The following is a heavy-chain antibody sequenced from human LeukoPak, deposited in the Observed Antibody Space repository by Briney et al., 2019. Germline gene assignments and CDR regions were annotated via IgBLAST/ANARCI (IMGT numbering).Heavy chain of an antibody. D-gene: IGHD4-23*01. J-gene: IGHJ4*02. CDR2: IYYSGST. CDR3: ASLYGGSHFDY. V-gene: IGHV4-59*01. Sequence: SETLSLTCTISGGSISSYYWSWIRQPPGKGLEWIGYIYYSGSTNYNPSLKSRVTISVDTSKNQFSLKLTSVTAADTAVYYCASLYGGSHFDYWGLGTLVTVSS. CDR1: GGSISSYY.